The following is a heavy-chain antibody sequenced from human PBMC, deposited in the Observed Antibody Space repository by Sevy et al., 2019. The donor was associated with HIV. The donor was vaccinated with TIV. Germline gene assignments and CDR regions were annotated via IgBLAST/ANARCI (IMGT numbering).Heavy chain of an antibody. CDR1: GFTFNAFS. CDR3: ALERLSSNVAEYFQN. J-gene: IGHJ1*01. CDR2: ISLDGGNQ. V-gene: IGHV3-30-3*01. Sequence: GGSLRLSCAASGFTFNAFSMHWVRQAPGKALEWVATISLDGGNQHYADSVRGRFTISRDNSQNALFLQMNSLRPDDTALYYCALERLSSNVAEYFQNWGQGALVTVSS. D-gene: IGHD1-1*01.